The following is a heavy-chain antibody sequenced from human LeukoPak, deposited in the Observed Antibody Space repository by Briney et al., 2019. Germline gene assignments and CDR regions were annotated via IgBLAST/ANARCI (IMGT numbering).Heavy chain of an antibody. Sequence: SETLSLTCAVYGGSFSGYYWSWIRQPPGKGLEWIGEINHSGSTNYNPSLKSRVTISVDTSKNQFSLKLSSVTAADTAVYYCARMGFNDAFDIWGQGTMVTVSS. V-gene: IGHV4-34*01. CDR2: INHSGST. CDR1: GGSFSGYY. CDR3: ARMGFNDAFDI. J-gene: IGHJ3*02.